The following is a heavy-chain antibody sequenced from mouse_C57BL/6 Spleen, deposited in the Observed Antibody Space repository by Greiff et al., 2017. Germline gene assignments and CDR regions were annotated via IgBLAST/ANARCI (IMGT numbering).Heavy chain of an antibody. CDR1: GFTFSDYG. CDR2: ISSGSSTI. V-gene: IGHV5-17*01. J-gene: IGHJ4*01. D-gene: IGHD4-1*01. CDR3: ARFLGREAMDY. Sequence: EVKLMESGGGLVKPGGSLKLFCAASGFTFSDYGMHWVRQAPEKGLEWVAYISSGSSTIYYADTVKGRFTISRDNAKNTLFLQMTSLRSEDTAMYYCARFLGREAMDYWGQGTSVTVSS.